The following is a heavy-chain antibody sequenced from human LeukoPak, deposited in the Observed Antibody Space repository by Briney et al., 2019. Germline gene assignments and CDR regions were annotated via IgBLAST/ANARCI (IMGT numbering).Heavy chain of an antibody. V-gene: IGHV4-59*08. J-gene: IGHJ6*02. Sequence: SETLSLTCTVSGGSISSYYWSWIRQPPGKGLEWIGYIYYSGSTNYNPSLKSRVTISVDTSKNQFSLKLSSVTAADTAVYYCASSMVRGFYYYGMDVWGQGTTVTVSS. CDR2: IYYSGST. D-gene: IGHD3-10*01. CDR1: GGSISSYY. CDR3: ASSMVRGFYYYGMDV.